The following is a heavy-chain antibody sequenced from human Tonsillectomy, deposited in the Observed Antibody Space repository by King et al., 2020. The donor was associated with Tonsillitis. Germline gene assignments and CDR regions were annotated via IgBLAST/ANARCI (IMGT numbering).Heavy chain of an antibody. D-gene: IGHD6-13*01. CDR2: INHSGST. J-gene: IGHJ5*02. CDR3: ARGPEEEQQLIGDWFDP. CDR1: GGSFSGYY. Sequence: VQLQQWGAGLLKPSETLSLTCAVYGGSFSGYYWSWIRQPPGKGLEWIGEINHSGSTNYNPSLKSRVTISLDTSKNHFSLKRSSVTAADTAVYYCARGPEEEQQLIGDWFDPWGQGTLVTVSS. V-gene: IGHV4-34*01.